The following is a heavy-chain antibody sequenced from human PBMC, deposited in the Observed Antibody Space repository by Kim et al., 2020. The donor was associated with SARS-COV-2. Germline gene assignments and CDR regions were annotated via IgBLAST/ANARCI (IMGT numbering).Heavy chain of an antibody. CDR3: ARARDSGSYYSDS. J-gene: IGHJ4*02. V-gene: IGHV4-59*01. Sequence: YNPPLKSRVTISVDPSKNQFSLKLSSVTAADTAVYYCARARDSGSYYSDSWGQGTLVTVSS. D-gene: IGHD1-26*01.